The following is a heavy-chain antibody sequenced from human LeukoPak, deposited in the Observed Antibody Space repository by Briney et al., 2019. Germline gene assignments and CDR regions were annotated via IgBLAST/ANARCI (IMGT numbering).Heavy chain of an antibody. CDR1: GFTFSSYS. V-gene: IGHV3-21*01. CDR2: ISSSSNYI. J-gene: IGHJ4*02. CDR3: ARSTYYYDSSGYYNY. D-gene: IGHD3-22*01. Sequence: GGSLRLSCAASGFTFSSYSMNWVRQAPGKGLEWVSSISSSSNYIYYADSVKGRFTISRDNAKNSLYLQMNSLRAEDTAVYYCARSTYYYDSSGYYNYWGQGTLVTVSS.